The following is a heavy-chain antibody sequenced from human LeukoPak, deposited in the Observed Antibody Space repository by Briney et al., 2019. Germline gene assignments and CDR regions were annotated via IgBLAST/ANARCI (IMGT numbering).Heavy chain of an antibody. V-gene: IGHV1-69*02. CDR3: ATPSGSYYGGVDH. Sequence: ASVKVSCKASGGTVTSYTISWVRQAPGQGLEWMGRIIPILGIANYAQKFQGRVTITADKSTSTAYMELSSLRSEDTAVYYCATPSGSYYGGVDHWGQGTLVTVSS. CDR2: IIPILGIA. J-gene: IGHJ4*02. D-gene: IGHD1-26*01. CDR1: GGTVTSYT.